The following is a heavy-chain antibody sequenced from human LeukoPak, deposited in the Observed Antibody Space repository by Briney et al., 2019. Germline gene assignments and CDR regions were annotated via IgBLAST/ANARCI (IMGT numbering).Heavy chain of an antibody. CDR2: ENS. J-gene: IGHJ4*02. CDR3: VRHSDRWLQPHFVD. Sequence: ENSYYNPSLKSRVTISVDTSKNHFSLKLSSVIAGDTAVYYCVRHSDRWLQPHFVDWGQGTLVTVSS. D-gene: IGHD5-24*01. V-gene: IGHV4-39*01.